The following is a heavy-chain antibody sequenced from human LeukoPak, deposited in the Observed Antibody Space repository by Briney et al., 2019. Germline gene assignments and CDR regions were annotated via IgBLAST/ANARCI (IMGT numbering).Heavy chain of an antibody. CDR1: EFSFSNYW. CDR3: ATTVAGHPDDYFDF. D-gene: IGHD6-19*01. V-gene: IGHV3-7*01. CDR2: TNKDGSRE. J-gene: IGHJ4*02. Sequence: GSLRLSCAASEFSFSNYWMSWVRPAPGKGLERVAHTNKDGSREYYVDSVKGRFTISRDNAKNSLFLQLNNLRGEDTAVYYCATTVAGHPDDYFDFWGQGTLVTVSS.